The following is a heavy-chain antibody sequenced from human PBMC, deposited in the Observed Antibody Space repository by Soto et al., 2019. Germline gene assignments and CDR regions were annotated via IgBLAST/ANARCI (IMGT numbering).Heavy chain of an antibody. CDR3: AKDPYYDFWSGPWFDP. V-gene: IGHV3-23*01. CDR2: ISGSGGST. D-gene: IGHD3-3*01. Sequence: GGSLRLSCAASGFTFSSYAMSWVRQAPGKGLEWVSAISGSGGSTYYADSVKGRFTISRDNSKNTLYLQMNSLRAEDTAVYYCAKDPYYDFWSGPWFDPWGQGTLVTVSS. J-gene: IGHJ5*02. CDR1: GFTFSSYA.